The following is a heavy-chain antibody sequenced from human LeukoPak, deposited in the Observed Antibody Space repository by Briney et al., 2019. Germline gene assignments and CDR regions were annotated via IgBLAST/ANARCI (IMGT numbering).Heavy chain of an antibody. Sequence: PGGSLRLSCAASGFTFDDYAMHWVRQAPGKGLEWVSGISWNSGSIGYADSVKGRFTISRDNSKNTLYLQMNSLRAEDTAVYYCAKAVAPAGRDGYWGQETLVTVSS. CDR2: ISWNSGSI. J-gene: IGHJ4*02. CDR3: AKAVAPAGRDGY. CDR1: GFTFDDYA. V-gene: IGHV3-9*01. D-gene: IGHD2-2*01.